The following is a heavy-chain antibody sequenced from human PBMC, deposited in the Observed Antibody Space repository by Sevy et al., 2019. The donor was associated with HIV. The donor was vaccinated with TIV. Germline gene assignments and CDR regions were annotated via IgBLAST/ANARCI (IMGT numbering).Heavy chain of an antibody. J-gene: IGHJ6*02. CDR3: ARDPSIVGATWHYGMDV. Sequence: QSQTLSLTCAISGDSVSSNSAAWNWIRQSPSRGLEWLGRTYYRSKWYNDYAVSVKSRITINPDTSKNQFSLQLNSVTPEDTAVYYCARDPSIVGATWHYGMDVWGQGTTVTVSS. CDR1: GDSVSSNSAA. CDR2: TYYRSKWYN. V-gene: IGHV6-1*01. D-gene: IGHD1-26*01.